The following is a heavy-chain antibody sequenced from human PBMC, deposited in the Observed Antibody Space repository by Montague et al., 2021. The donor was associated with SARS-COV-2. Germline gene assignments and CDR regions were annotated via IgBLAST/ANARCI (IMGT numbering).Heavy chain of an antibody. CDR2: IDWDDDK. V-gene: IGHV2-70*01. Sequence: PALVKPTQTLTLTCTFSGFSLSTSGMCVSWIRQPPGKALEWLALIDWDDDKYYNTSLKTRPTISKDTSKNQVVLTMTNMDPVDTATYYCARTRYFGTLYYYYGMDVWGQGTTVTVSS. CDR3: ARTRYFGTLYYYYGMDV. CDR1: GFSLSTSGMC. J-gene: IGHJ6*02. D-gene: IGHD3-9*01.